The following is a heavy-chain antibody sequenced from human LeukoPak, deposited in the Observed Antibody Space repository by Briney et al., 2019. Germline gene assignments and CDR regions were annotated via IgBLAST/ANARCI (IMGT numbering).Heavy chain of an antibody. V-gene: IGHV4-38-2*02. CDR2: IYHSGFT. CDR3: ARGLGDFWSGYYTRFDP. D-gene: IGHD3-3*01. Sequence: PSETLSLTCTVSGYSISSGYYWGWIRQPPGKGLDWIGSIYHSGFTYYNPSLKSRVTISVDTSKNQFSLKLSSVTAADTAVYYCARGLGDFWSGYYTRFDPWGQGTLVTVSS. J-gene: IGHJ5*02. CDR1: GYSISSGYY.